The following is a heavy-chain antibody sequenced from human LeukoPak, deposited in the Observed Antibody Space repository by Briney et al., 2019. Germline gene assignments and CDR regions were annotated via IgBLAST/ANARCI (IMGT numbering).Heavy chain of an antibody. D-gene: IGHD6-19*01. J-gene: IGHJ4*02. V-gene: IGHV4-34*01. CDR3: ARHGQWLDHYYFDS. CDR1: GGSFSGYY. CDR2: INHSGST. Sequence: SETLSLTCAVYGGSFSGYYWSWIRQPPGKGLEWIGEINHSGSTNYNPSLKSRVTISVDTSKNQVSLKLSPVTAADTAVYYCARHGQWLDHYYFDSWGQGTLVTVSS.